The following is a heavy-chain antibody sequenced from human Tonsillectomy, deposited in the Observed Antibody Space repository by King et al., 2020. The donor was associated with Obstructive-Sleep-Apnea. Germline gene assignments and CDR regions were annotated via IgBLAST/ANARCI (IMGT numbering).Heavy chain of an antibody. CDR3: AEVGATSSFDY. CDR1: GFTFISFT. D-gene: IGHD1-26*01. J-gene: IGHJ4*02. CDR2: ISGSGVNT. V-gene: IGHV3-23*04. Sequence: VQLVESGGGLVQPGGSLRLSFAASGFTFISFTLTWVRQAPGKGLEWVSAISGSGVNTYYAGSVKGRFTISRDNSKNTLYLHMNSLRAEDTAIYYCAEVGATSSFDYWGQGTLVTVSS.